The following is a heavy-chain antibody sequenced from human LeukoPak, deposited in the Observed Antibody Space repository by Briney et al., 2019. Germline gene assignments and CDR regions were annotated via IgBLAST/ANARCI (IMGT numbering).Heavy chain of an antibody. D-gene: IGHD3-22*01. V-gene: IGHV4-39*07. CDR3: ARTNYYDSSGYPFDY. Sequence: SETLSLTCTVSGGSINNGNYYWGWIRQPPGKGLEWIGNIYYNGSTYYNPSLKSRVTISVDTSKNQFSLKLSSVTAADTAAYYCARTNYYDSSGYPFDYWGQGTLVTVSS. J-gene: IGHJ4*02. CDR1: GGSINNGNYY. CDR2: IYYNGST.